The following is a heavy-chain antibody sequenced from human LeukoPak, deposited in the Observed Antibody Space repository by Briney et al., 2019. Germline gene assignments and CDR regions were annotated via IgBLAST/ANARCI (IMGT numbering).Heavy chain of an antibody. CDR2: INTDGSST. CDR1: GFTFSSYW. Sequence: GGSLRLSCAASGFTFSSYWMHWVRQAPGKGLVWVSRINTDGSSTSYADSVKGRFTTSRDNSKNTLYLQMNSLRVEDTAVYYCAKEFVSRSSLSLDDWGQGTLATVSS. D-gene: IGHD1-26*01. CDR3: AKEFVSRSSLSLDD. J-gene: IGHJ4*02. V-gene: IGHV3-74*01.